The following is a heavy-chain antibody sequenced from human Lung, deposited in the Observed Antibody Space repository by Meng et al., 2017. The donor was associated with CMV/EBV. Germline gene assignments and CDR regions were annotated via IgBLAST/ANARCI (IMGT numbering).Heavy chain of an antibody. D-gene: IGHD6-19*01. CDR3: AKGLGTTGWYSPLDS. Sequence: GESXKISCAASGFTFNKYAMTCVRQAPGKGLEWVSIISAVIDNTYYADSVKGRFTLSRDNSMNTLYLQMHSLRAEDTAIYFCAKGLGTTGWYSPLDSWGRGXLVTVSS. J-gene: IGHJ4*02. V-gene: IGHV3-23*01. CDR2: ISAVIDNT. CDR1: GFTFNKYA.